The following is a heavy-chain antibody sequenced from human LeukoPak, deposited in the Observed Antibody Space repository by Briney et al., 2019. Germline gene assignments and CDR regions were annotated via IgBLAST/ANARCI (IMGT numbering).Heavy chain of an antibody. CDR1: GFTFADYW. Sequence: GGSLRLSCAASGFTFADYWMHWVRQAPGKGLVWVSIINTDTRGTYYADSVKGRFTISRDNAKITLYLQMNSLRAEDTAVYYCARAGAYHFDNWGQGTLVTVSS. D-gene: IGHD3-16*01. J-gene: IGHJ4*02. CDR3: ARAGAYHFDN. V-gene: IGHV3-74*01. CDR2: INTDTRGT.